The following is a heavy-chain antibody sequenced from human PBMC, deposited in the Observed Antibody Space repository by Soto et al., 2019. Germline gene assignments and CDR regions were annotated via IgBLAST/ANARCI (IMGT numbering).Heavy chain of an antibody. CDR3: ARGQVVAAQH. J-gene: IGHJ4*02. V-gene: IGHV4-34*01. CDR1: GGSFSGYY. Sequence: SETLSLTCAVYGGSFSGYYWSWIRQPPGKGLEWIGEINHSGSTNYNPSLKSRVTISVDTSKNQFSLKLSSVTAADTAVYYCARGQVVAAQHWGQGTLVTVAS. D-gene: IGHD2-15*01. CDR2: INHSGST.